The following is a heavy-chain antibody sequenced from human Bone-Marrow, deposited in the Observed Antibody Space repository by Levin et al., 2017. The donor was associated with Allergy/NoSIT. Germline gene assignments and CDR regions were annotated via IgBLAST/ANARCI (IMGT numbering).Heavy chain of an antibody. V-gene: IGHV4-59*01. D-gene: IGHD3-22*01. Sequence: SETLSLTCTVSGGSISSYYWSWIRQPPGKGLEWIGYIYYSGSTNYNPSLKSRVTISVDTSKNQFSLKLSSVTAADTAVYYCARDSFSHYDSSGYYQTWPDIWGQGTMVTVSS. CDR1: GGSISSYY. J-gene: IGHJ3*02. CDR3: ARDSFSHYDSSGYYQTWPDI. CDR2: IYYSGST.